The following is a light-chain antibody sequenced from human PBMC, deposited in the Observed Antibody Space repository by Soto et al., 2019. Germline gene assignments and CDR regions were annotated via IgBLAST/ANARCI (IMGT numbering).Light chain of an antibody. CDR2: EVS. Sequence: QSVLTQPASVSGSPGQSITISCTGTSSDVGGYNYVSWYQQHPGKAPKLMIYEVSNRPSGVPDRFSGSKSGNTASLTISGLQADDEADYYCCSYGGSYTWVFGGGTKVTVL. V-gene: IGLV2-11*01. J-gene: IGLJ3*02. CDR1: SSDVGGYNY. CDR3: CSYGGSYTWV.